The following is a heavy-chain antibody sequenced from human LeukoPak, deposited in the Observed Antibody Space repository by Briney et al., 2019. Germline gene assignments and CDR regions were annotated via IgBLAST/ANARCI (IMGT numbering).Heavy chain of an antibody. V-gene: IGHV5-51*01. CDR3: ARKSYTGYDSPDYFDY. J-gene: IGHJ4*02. Sequence: GESLKISCKGSGYSFTNYWIGWARQMPGKGLEWMGIIYPDDSDTRYSPSFQCQVTMSVDKSISTAYLQWSSLKASDTAMYYCARKSYTGYDSPDYFDYWGQGTLVTVSS. CDR1: GYSFTNYW. D-gene: IGHD5-12*01. CDR2: IYPDDSDT.